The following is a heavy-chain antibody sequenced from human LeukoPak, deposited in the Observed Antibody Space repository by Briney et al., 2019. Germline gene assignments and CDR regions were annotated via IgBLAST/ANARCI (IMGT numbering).Heavy chain of an antibody. D-gene: IGHD4-23*01. J-gene: IGHJ4*02. CDR1: GFTFSSYR. Sequence: GGSLRLSCAASGFTFSSYRMNWVRQAPGKGPEGVSSISSSSSYIYYADPVKGRFTISRHNAKHALDLQMNSKRGGDRAVYYCARDSDYGCILDWGQGALVTVAS. CDR3: ARDSDYGCILD. V-gene: IGHV3-21*01. CDR2: ISSSSSYI.